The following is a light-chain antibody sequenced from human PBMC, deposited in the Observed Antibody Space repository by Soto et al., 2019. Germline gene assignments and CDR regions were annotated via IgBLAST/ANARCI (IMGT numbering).Light chain of an antibody. Sequence: EIVLTQSPATLSLSPGERATLSCRASQSVSSYLAWYQQKPGQAPRLLIYDASNRATGIPARFSGSGSGTDFTLTISRLQPEDFATYYCQRSYGSPPWTFGQGTRVEI. V-gene: IGKV3-11*01. CDR1: QSVSSY. J-gene: IGKJ1*01. CDR2: DAS. CDR3: QRSYGSPPWT.